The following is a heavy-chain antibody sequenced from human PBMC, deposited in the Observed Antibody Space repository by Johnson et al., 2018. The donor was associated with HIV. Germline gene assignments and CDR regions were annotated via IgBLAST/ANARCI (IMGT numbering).Heavy chain of an antibody. CDR1: GFTVSSNY. CDR2: IYSGGST. V-gene: IGHV3-53*01. CDR3: ARVGLGGVPWDFDV. J-gene: IGHJ3*01. Sequence: VQLVESGGVVVQPGGSLRLSCAASGFTVSSNYMSWVRQAPGKGLQWVSVIYSGGSTYYADSVKGRFTISRDNSKNTLYLQLNSLRVEDTAVYYCARVGLGGVPWDFDVWGQGTKVTVSS. D-gene: IGHD2-8*02.